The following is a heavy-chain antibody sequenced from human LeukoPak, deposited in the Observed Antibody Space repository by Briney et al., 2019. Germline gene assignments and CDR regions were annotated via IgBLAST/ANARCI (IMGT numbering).Heavy chain of an antibody. CDR3: ARTSVGTNCFDP. CDR1: GDSISSGAYY. J-gene: IGHJ5*02. CDR2: INHSGDT. V-gene: IGHV4-31*03. D-gene: IGHD7-27*01. Sequence: SETLSLTCTVSGDSISSGAYYWTWFRQLPGKALEWIGYINHSGDTYYNPSLRSRLSLSADTSQNQFSLRLTSVTAADTAVYYCARTSVGTNCFDPWGQGTLVTVSS.